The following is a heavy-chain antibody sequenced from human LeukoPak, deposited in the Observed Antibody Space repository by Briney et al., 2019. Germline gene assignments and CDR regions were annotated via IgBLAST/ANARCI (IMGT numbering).Heavy chain of an antibody. D-gene: IGHD3-22*01. CDR2: IYYSGST. Sequence: SETLSLTCAVYGGSFSGYYWGWIRQPPGKGLEWIGSIYYSGSTYYNPSLKSRVTISVDTSKNQCSLKLSSVTAADTAVYYCARLNYYDSSGYYYRPNYFDYWGQGTLVTVSS. CDR3: ARLNYYDSSGYYYRPNYFDY. CDR1: GGSFSGYY. J-gene: IGHJ4*02. V-gene: IGHV4-39*01.